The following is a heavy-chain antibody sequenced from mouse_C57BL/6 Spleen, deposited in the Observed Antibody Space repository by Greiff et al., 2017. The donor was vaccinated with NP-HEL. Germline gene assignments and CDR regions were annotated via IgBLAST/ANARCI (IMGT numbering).Heavy chain of an antibody. J-gene: IGHJ2*01. D-gene: IGHD1-1*01. CDR2: INPNNGGT. Sequence: VQLQQSGPELVKPGASVKIPCKASGYTFTDYNMDWVKQSHGKSLEWIGDINPNNGGTIYNQKFKGKATLTVDKSSSTAYMELRSLTSEDTAVYYCARSPSYYYGSSYYFDYWGQGTTLTVSS. V-gene: IGHV1-18*01. CDR1: GYTFTDYN. CDR3: ARSPSYYYGSSYYFDY.